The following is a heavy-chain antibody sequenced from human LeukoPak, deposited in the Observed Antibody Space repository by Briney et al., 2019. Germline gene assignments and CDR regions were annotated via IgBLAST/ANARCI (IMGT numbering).Heavy chain of an antibody. CDR3: ARRRIVMGFDY. CDR2: IYYSGST. V-gene: IGHV4-59*08. CDR1: GSMTSNY. J-gene: IGHJ4*02. Sequence: SETLSLTCSVSGSMTSNYWGWIRQSPGKGLEWIGNIYYSGSTSYNPSLKSRVIISVDTSKNQFSLKLSSVTAADTAVYYCARRRIVMGFDYWGQGTLVTVSS. D-gene: IGHD3-16*02.